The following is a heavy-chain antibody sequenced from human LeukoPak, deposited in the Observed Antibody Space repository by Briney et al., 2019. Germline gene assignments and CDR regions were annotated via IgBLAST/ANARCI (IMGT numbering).Heavy chain of an antibody. CDR3: ARDRARTWYFDL. CDR1: GFIFSNYA. J-gene: IGHJ2*01. Sequence: GSLIVSCAASGFIFSNYAMTWVRQSPGNGLEWCSTIYASGVSRNYATSVNCRFTISRAYAKSSLYLQMNSLRAEDTAVYYCARDRARTWYFDLWGRGTLDTVSS. V-gene: IGHV3-23*01. D-gene: IGHD1-26*01. CDR2: IYASGVSR.